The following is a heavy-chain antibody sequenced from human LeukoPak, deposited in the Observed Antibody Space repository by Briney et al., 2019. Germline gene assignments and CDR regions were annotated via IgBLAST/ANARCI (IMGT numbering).Heavy chain of an antibody. CDR3: ARHSRAIWYFDL. V-gene: IGHV4-39*01. Sequence: SETLSLTCTVSSGSISTSNYYWSWIRQPPGKGLEWIGEINHTGYTSYNPSLKSRITMSVDTSKNQFSLKLSSVTAADTAVYYCARHSRAIWYFDLWGRGTLVTVSS. J-gene: IGHJ2*01. CDR1: SGSISTSNYY. CDR2: INHTGYT.